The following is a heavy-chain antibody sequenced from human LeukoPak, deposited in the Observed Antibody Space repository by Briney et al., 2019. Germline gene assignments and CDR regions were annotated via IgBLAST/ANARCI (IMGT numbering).Heavy chain of an antibody. CDR1: GFTFSDYY. Sequence: NPGGSLRLSCAASGFTFSDYYMSWIRQPPGKGLEWIGYIYYSGSTNYNPSLKSRVTMSVDTSKNQLSLKLTSVTAADTAVYYCARLRPVAGYDAFDIWGHGTMVTVSS. D-gene: IGHD6-19*01. V-gene: IGHV4-59*08. J-gene: IGHJ3*02. CDR2: IYYSGST. CDR3: ARLRPVAGYDAFDI.